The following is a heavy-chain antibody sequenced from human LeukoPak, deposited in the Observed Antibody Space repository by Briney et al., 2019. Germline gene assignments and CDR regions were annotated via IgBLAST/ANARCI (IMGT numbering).Heavy chain of an antibody. J-gene: IGHJ5*01. CDR1: GDSISSSY. CDR3: ASGFPFES. Sequence: SETLSLTCTVSGDSISSSYWSWIRQPPGKGLEWIGYIYYSGNTNYNPSLKSRVTMSVGTSKNQISLKLRSVTAADRAVYYCASGFPFESWGQGTLVTVSS. V-gene: IGHV4-59*01. CDR2: IYYSGNT.